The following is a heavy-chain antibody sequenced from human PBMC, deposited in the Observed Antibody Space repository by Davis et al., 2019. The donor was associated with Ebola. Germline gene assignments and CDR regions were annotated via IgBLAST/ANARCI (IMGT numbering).Heavy chain of an antibody. D-gene: IGHD3-22*01. J-gene: IGHJ4*02. Sequence: LRLSCTVSGGSISSGDYYWSWIRQHPGKGLEWIGYIYYSGSTYYNPSLKSRVTISVDTSKNQFSLKLSSVTAADTAVYYCARGALNYYDSSGLPIDYWGQGTLVTVSS. CDR3: ARGALNYYDSSGLPIDY. V-gene: IGHV4-30-4*01. CDR2: IYYSGST. CDR1: GGSISSGDYY.